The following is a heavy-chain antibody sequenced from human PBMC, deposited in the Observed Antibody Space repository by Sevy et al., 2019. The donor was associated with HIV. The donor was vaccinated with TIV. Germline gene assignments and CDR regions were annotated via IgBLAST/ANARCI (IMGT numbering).Heavy chain of an antibody. J-gene: IGHJ4*02. CDR2: ISGSGGST. Sequence: GGSLRLSCAASGFTFSSYAMCWVRQAPGRGLEWVSAISGSGGSTYYADSVKGRFTISRDNSKNTLYLQMNSLRAEDTAVYYCAKDPVKVIPYYFDYWGQRTLVTVSS. V-gene: IGHV3-23*01. CDR1: GFTFSSYA. D-gene: IGHD2-2*01. CDR3: AKDPVKVIPYYFDY.